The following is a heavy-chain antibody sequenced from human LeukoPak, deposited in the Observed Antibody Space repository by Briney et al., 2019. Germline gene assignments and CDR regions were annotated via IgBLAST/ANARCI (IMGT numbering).Heavy chain of an antibody. Sequence: PGGSLRLSCAASGFTFSSYAMSWVRQAPGKGLEWVSAISGSGGSTYYADSVKGRFTISRDNSKNTLYLQMNSLRAEDTAVYYCAKDDLTRGYSYGQVDYWGQGTLVTVSS. CDR2: ISGSGGST. CDR1: GFTFSSYA. J-gene: IGHJ4*02. CDR3: AKDDLTRGYSYGQVDY. D-gene: IGHD5-18*01. V-gene: IGHV3-23*01.